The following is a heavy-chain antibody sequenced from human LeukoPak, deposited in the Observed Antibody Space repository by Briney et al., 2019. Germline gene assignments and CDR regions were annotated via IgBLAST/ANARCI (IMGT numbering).Heavy chain of an antibody. J-gene: IGHJ3*01. CDR3: AKDLLYYLH. Sequence: GGSLRLSCAASGFTFSSYAMSWVCQAPGRGVEWVLAISGSGGSTYYAEPVKGRFTISRDNSKNTLYLQMNSLRADDTAVYYCAKDLLYYLHWGQGTMVTVSS. CDR1: GFTFSSYA. CDR2: ISGSGGST. D-gene: IGHD2-2*02. V-gene: IGHV3-23*01.